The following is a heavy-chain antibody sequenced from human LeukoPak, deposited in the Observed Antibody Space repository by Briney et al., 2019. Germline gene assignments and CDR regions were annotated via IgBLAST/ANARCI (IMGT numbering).Heavy chain of an antibody. CDR2: IRGDGSER. CDR1: GFTFSSYW. J-gene: IGHJ4*02. Sequence: GGPLRLSCAASGFTFSSYWMTWVRQAPGKGLEWVANIRGDGSERFYVGYLKGRFTISRDNAKNSLYLQMNSLRVDDTAVYYCVREGPPQGRPWSGWYPFDFWGQGILVTVSS. V-gene: IGHV3-7*01. D-gene: IGHD3-3*01. CDR3: VREGPPQGRPWSGWYPFDF.